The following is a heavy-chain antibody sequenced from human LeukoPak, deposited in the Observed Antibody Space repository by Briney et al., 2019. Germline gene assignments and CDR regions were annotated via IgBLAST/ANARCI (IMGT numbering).Heavy chain of an antibody. CDR2: ISYDGSNK. CDR3: AKPYYYDSSGYSY. J-gene: IGHJ4*02. CDR1: GFTFSSYA. V-gene: IGHV3-30-3*02. Sequence: GGSLRLSCAASGFTFSSYAMHWVRQAPGKGLEWVAVISYDGSNKYYADSVKGRFTISRDNSKNTLYLQMNSLRAEDTAVYYCAKPYYYDSSGYSYWGQGTLVTVSS. D-gene: IGHD3-22*01.